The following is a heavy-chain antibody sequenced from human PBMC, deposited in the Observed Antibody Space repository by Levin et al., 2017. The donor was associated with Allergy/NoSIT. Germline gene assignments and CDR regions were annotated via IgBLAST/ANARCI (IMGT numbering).Heavy chain of an antibody. V-gene: IGHV3-74*01. CDR2: LNGGGVTT. CDR1: GFNLSTFW. CDR3: ARGRYNAMDV. Sequence: GGSLRLSCAVSGFNLSTFWMYWVRHVPGKGLVWVSSLNGGGVTTRYADSVKGRFTISRDKAKNTLYLQMNSLRAEDTAVYYCARGRYNAMDVWGQGTTVTVSS. J-gene: IGHJ6*02.